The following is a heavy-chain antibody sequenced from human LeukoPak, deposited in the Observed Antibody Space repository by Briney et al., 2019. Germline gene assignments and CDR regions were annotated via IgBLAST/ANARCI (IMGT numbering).Heavy chain of an antibody. D-gene: IGHD5-12*01. CDR2: IYYSGST. CDR3: ARREGDIVATYYYMDV. J-gene: IGHJ6*03. Sequence: SETLSLTCTVSGGSISSSSYYWGWIRQPPGKGLEWIGSIYYSGSTYYNPSLKSRVTISVDTSKNQFSLKLSSVTAADTAVYYCARREGDIVATYYYMDVWGKGTTVTVSS. CDR1: GGSISSSSYY. V-gene: IGHV4-39*01.